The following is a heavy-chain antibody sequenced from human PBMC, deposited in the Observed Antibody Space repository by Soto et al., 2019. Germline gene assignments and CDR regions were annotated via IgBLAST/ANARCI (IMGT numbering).Heavy chain of an antibody. CDR3: AKHLPSKKKQRLWADACHS. CDR2: VTGRASST. J-gene: IGHJ3*02. Sequence: EVRLLESGGGLVQPGGSLRLSCFASGFTFPNYAMSWVRQAPGKGLEWVSVVTGRASSTYYADSVEGRFTISRDNSRNTLFLQMNSLGAEDTAVYYCAKHLPSKKKQRLWADACHSWGQGTMLTVSS. D-gene: IGHD6-25*01. CDR1: GFTFPNYA. V-gene: IGHV3-23*01.